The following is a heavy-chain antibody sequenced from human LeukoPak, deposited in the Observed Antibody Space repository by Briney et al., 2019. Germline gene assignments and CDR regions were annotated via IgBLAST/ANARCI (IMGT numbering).Heavy chain of an antibody. CDR1: GFTFSSYG. CDR3: ARDRAVRTGYFDY. V-gene: IGHV3-33*01. Sequence: PGGSLRLSCAASGFTFSSYGMHWVRQAPGKGLEWVAAIWYDGSNKYYADSVKGRFTISRDNSKNTLYLQMNSLRAEDTAVYYCARDRAVRTGYFDYWGQGTLVTVSS. D-gene: IGHD3-10*01. CDR2: IWYDGSNK. J-gene: IGHJ4*02.